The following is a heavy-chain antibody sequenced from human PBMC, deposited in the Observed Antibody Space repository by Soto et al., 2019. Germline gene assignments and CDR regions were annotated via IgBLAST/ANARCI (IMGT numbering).Heavy chain of an antibody. CDR1: GGSISRGGYY. D-gene: IGHD3-22*01. CDR2: IYYSGST. CDR3: TRVLGGSGYGQTAYWFDP. J-gene: IGHJ5*02. V-gene: IGHV4-31*03. Sequence: TLSLTSTVSGGSISRGGYYWSWIRQHAGKGLERIGYIYYSGSTYYNPSLKSRVTISVDTSKNQFSLKLSSVTAGDTAVYYCTRVLGGSGYGQTAYWFDPWGEGTLVTVSS.